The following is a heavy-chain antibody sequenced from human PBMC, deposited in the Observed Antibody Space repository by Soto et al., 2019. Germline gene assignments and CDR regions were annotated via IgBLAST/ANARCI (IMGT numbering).Heavy chain of an antibody. CDR1: EFSFSRYA. D-gene: IGHD4-17*01. J-gene: IGHJ4*02. CDR3: VKQMTTWTDSFFDF. Sequence: GGSLRLSCVASEFSFSRYAMTWVRQAAGKGLQWVAGLGPDGRNTFCGESVRGRFTISRDNSRNTLYLQMSSLRAEDTAVYFCVKQMTTWTDSFFDFWGQGIQVTVSS. CDR2: LGPDGRNT. V-gene: IGHV3-23*01.